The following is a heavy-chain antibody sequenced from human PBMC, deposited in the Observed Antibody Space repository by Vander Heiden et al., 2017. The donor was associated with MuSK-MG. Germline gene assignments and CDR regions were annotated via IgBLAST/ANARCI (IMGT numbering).Heavy chain of an antibody. CDR2: INTNTGNP. CDR3: AARPLRRYYYGVGSYNLIDY. J-gene: IGHJ4*02. CDR1: GSHFTSYA. D-gene: IGHD3-10*01. V-gene: IGHV7-4-1*02. Sequence: HVHLVQSRSALTTPGASVKVACTASGSHFTSYAMNWVRQAPGQGLEWRGWINTNTGNPRYAQGLTGRFVVTLDTSVSTAYLQSSSLKAEDTPVYYCAARPLRRYYYGVGSYNLIDYWGQGTMVTVSS.